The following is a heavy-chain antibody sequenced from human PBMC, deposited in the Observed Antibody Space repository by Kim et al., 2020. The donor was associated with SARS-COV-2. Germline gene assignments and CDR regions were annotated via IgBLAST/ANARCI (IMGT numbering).Heavy chain of an antibody. CDR2: IYYSGST. J-gene: IGHJ3*02. Sequence: SETLSLTCTVSGGSISSYYWSWIRQPPGKGLEWIGYIYYSGSTNYNPSLKSRVTISVDTSKNQFSLKLSSVTAADTAVYYCARAFPTGYYGGGAFDIWGQGTMVTVSS. CDR3: ARAFPTGYYGGGAFDI. D-gene: IGHD3-9*01. V-gene: IGHV4-59*13. CDR1: GGSISSYY.